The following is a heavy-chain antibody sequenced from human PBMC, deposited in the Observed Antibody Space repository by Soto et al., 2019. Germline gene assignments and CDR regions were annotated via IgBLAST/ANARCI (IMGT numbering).Heavy chain of an antibody. J-gene: IGHJ5*02. CDR2: ISSDGDNK. Sequence: QVQLVESGGGVVQPGRSLRLSCAASGFTFRSYAMHWVRQAPGKGLEWVAVISSDGDNKFYTDSMKGRFTISRDNSKNRLYLQINSLRTEDTAVYCCARERSTVAGLRTLRWVDPWGQGTLVMVSS. D-gene: IGHD2-21*02. V-gene: IGHV3-30*03. CDR1: GFTFRSYA. CDR3: ARERSTVAGLRTLRWVDP.